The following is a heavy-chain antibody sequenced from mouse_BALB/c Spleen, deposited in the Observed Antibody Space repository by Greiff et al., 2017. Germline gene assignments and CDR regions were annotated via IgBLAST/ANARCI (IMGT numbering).Heavy chain of an antibody. CDR2: IYPYNGGT. Sequence: EVQLQESGPELVKPGASVKISCKASGYTITDYNMHWVKQSHGKSLEWIGYIYPYNGGTGYNQKFKSKATLTVDNSSSTAYMELRSLTSEDSAVYYCANGNNYFDYWGQGTTLTVSS. D-gene: IGHD2-1*01. V-gene: IGHV1S29*02. CDR1: GYTITDYN. CDR3: ANGNNYFDY. J-gene: IGHJ2*01.